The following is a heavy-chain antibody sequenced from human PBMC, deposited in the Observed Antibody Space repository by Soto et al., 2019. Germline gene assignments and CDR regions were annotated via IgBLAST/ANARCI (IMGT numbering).Heavy chain of an antibody. J-gene: IGHJ4*02. CDR1: GFAFSRYA. CDR2: MSGSDNYI. Sequence: GGSLRLSCAASGFAFSRYAMTWVRQAPEKGLEWVSVMSGSDNYIRYADSVKGRFTISRDNSKSTVYLHMNSLRATDKAVYYCAKDGDYGAFFDYWGQGILVTVSS. V-gene: IGHV3-23*01. CDR3: AKDGDYGAFFDY. D-gene: IGHD4-17*01.